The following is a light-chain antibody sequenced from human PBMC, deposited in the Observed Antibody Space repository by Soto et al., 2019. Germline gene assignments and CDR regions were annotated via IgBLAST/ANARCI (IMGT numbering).Light chain of an antibody. V-gene: IGLV9-49*03. CDR1: SGYSNYE. CDR3: GADHGSGSNFVVI. CDR2: VGTGGIVG. J-gene: IGLJ2*01. Sequence: QSALTQPPSASASLGASVTLTCTLSSGYSNYEVDWYQQRPGKGPRFVMRVGTGGIVGSKGDDIPDRFSVLGSGLNRYLTIKNIQEEDESDYHCGADHGSGSNFVVIFGGGTQLTVL.